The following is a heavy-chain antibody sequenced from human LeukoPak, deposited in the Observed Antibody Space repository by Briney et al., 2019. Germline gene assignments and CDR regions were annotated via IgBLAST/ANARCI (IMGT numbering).Heavy chain of an antibody. CDR3: ASSPSYSSSWYALDS. V-gene: IGHV3-48*03. CDR1: GFTFSSYE. J-gene: IGHJ4*02. Sequence: GGSLRLSCAASGFTFSSYEMNWVRQAPGKGLEWVSYISSSGSTIYYADSVKGRFTISRDNAKNSLYLQMNSLRAEDTAVYYCASSPSYSSSWYALDSWGQGTLVTVSS. D-gene: IGHD6-13*01. CDR2: ISSSGSTI.